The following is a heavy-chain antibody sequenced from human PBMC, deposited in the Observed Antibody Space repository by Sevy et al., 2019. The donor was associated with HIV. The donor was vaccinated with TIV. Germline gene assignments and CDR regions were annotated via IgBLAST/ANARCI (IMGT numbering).Heavy chain of an antibody. J-gene: IGHJ3*01. Sequence: GGSLRLSCAASGFTFSSYDMHWVRHSTGKGLEWVSVIGSVGETRYADTVNGRFTRSRENTKNSLYLQMNSLRAGDTAVYYCARGGSDALDFWGQGTMVTVSS. CDR3: ARGGSDALDF. CDR1: GFTFSSYD. CDR2: IGSVGET. V-gene: IGHV3-13*01. D-gene: IGHD5-12*01.